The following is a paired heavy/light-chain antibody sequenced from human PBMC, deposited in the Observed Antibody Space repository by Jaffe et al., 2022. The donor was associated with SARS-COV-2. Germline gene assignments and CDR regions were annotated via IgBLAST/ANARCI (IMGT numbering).Heavy chain of an antibody. CDR2: IYPGDSEA. V-gene: IGHV5-51*01. D-gene: IGHD3-10*01. J-gene: IGHJ5*02. Sequence: EVQLVQSGAEVKKPGESLRISCKGSGYSFSNYWIGWVRQMPGKGLEWMGYIYPGDSEAEYIPSFQGQVTISVDKSINTAYLQWSSLKASDTAMYYCARRTDYGSGNAMWAQWFDPWGQGTLVTVSS. CDR3: ARRTDYGSGNAMWAQWFDP. CDR1: GYSFSNYW.
Light chain of an antibody. V-gene: IGLV3-21*04. CDR2: YDS. CDR3: QVWDRSGDHPV. J-gene: IGLJ3*02. CDR1: NIGSES. Sequence: SYVLTQPPSVSVAPGKTARITCGGHNIGSESVHWYQQKPGQAPVAVIYYDSDRPSGIPERFSGSNSGNTATLTISRVEAGDEAAYYCQVWDRSGDHPVFGGGTKLTVL.